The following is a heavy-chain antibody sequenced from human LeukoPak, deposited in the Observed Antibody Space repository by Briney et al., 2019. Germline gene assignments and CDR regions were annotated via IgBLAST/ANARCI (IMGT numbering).Heavy chain of an antibody. CDR2: INPNSGGT. CDR1: GYTFTSYA. CDR3: ARDLKYSSGWYENYYGMDV. V-gene: IGHV1-2*04. D-gene: IGHD6-19*01. Sequence: GASVKVSCKASGYTFTSYAMHWVRQAPGQRLEWMGWINPNSGGTNYAQKFQGWVTMTRDTSISTAYMELSRLRSDDTAVYYCARDLKYSSGWYENYYGMDVWGQGTTVTVSS. J-gene: IGHJ6*02.